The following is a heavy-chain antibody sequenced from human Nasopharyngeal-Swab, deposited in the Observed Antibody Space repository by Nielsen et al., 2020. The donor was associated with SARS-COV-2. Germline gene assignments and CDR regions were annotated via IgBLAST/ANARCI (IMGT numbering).Heavy chain of an antibody. CDR2: ISSSGSTI. V-gene: IGHV3-11*04. CDR3: ARESHYDFWSGYYPSKYYYYYMDV. Sequence: GGSLRLSCAAPGFTFSDYYMSWIRQAPGKGLEWVSYISSSGSTIYYADSVKGRFTISRDNAKNSLYLQMNSLRAEDTAVYYCARESHYDFWSGYYPSKYYYYYMDVWGKGTTVTVSS. J-gene: IGHJ6*03. CDR1: GFTFSDYY. D-gene: IGHD3-3*01.